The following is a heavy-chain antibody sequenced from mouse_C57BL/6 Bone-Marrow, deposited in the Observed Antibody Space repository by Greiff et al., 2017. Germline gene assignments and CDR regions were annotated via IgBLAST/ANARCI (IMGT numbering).Heavy chain of an antibody. Sequence: EVKLMESGGGLVQPGESLKLSCESNEYEFPSHDMSWVRKTPEKRLELVAAINSDGGSTYYPDTMERRFIISRDNTKKTLYLQMSSLRSDDTALYYCASPNPYYYAMDYWGQGTSVTVSS. V-gene: IGHV5-2*01. D-gene: IGHD6-1*01. J-gene: IGHJ4*01. CDR3: ASPNPYYYAMDY. CDR1: EYEFPSHD. CDR2: INSDGGST.